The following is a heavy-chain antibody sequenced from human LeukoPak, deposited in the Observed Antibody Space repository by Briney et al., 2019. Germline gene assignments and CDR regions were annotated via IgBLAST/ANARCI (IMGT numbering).Heavy chain of an antibody. J-gene: IGHJ5*02. Sequence: PSETLSLTCTVSGGSISSSSYYWGWIRQPPGKGLEWIGSIYYSGSTYYNPSLKSRVTISVDTSKNQFSLKLSSVTAADTAVYYCARYPGIAAAGIWGGNWFDPWGQGTLVTVSS. CDR3: ARYPGIAAAGIWGGNWFDP. V-gene: IGHV4-39*07. CDR2: IYYSGST. D-gene: IGHD6-13*01. CDR1: GGSISSSSYY.